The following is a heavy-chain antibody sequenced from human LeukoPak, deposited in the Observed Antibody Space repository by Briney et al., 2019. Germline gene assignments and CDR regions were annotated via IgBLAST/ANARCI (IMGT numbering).Heavy chain of an antibody. V-gene: IGHV3-30*18. CDR1: GFTFSSYG. CDR3: AKPKNPIVVVPAAFDY. Sequence: GGSLRLSCAASGFTFSSYGMHWVRQAPGKGLEWVAVISYDGSNKYYADSVKGRFTISRDNSKNTLYLQMNSLRAEDTAVCYCAKPKNPIVVVPAAFDYWGQGTLVTVSS. D-gene: IGHD2-2*01. CDR2: ISYDGSNK. J-gene: IGHJ4*02.